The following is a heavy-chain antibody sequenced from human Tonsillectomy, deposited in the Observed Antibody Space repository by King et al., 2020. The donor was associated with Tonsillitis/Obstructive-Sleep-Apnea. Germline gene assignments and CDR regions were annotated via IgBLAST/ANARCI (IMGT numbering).Heavy chain of an antibody. Sequence: VQLVESGGGVVQPGGSLRLSCEASGFTFDDYALHWVRQPPGKGLEWVSLISGDGGSTYYADSVKGRFTISRDNSKNSLYLPMNSLRTEDTAFYFCAKSILSGLGYHFDYWVQGTLVTVSA. D-gene: IGHD5-12*01. J-gene: IGHJ4*02. V-gene: IGHV3-43*02. CDR3: AKSILSGLGYHFDY. CDR2: ISGDGGST. CDR1: GFTFDDYA.